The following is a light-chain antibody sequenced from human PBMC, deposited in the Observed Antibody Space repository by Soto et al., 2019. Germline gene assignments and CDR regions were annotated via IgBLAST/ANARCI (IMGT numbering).Light chain of an antibody. V-gene: IGKV3-11*01. CDR2: DAS. CDR3: QQRSNWPPEFT. J-gene: IGKJ3*01. Sequence: EIVLTQSPDTLSLSPGERATLSCRASQSVSSSLAWYQQKPGQAPRLLIYDASNRATGIPARFSGRGSGTAFTLTISSLEPEDFAVYYCQQRSNWPPEFTFGPGTKVDIK. CDR1: QSVSSS.